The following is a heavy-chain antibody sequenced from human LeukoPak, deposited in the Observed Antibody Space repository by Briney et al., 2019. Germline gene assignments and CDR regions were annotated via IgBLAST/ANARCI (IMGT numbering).Heavy chain of an antibody. CDR1: GGSFSGYY. D-gene: IGHD3-22*01. J-gene: IGHJ4*02. CDR3: ARRPFTYYYDSSGYQYFDC. CDR2: INHSGST. V-gene: IGHV4-34*01. Sequence: PSETLSLTCAVYGGSFSGYYWSWIRQPPGKGLEWIGEINHSGSTNYNPSLKSRVTISVDTSKNQFSLKLSSVTAADTAVYYCARRPFTYYYDSSGYQYFDCWGQGTLVTVSS.